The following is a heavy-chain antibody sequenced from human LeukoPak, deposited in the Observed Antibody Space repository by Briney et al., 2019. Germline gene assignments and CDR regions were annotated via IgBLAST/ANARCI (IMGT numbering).Heavy chain of an antibody. J-gene: IGHJ3*02. V-gene: IGHV3-30*03. CDR3: ARHAFGAFDI. Sequence: QSGGSLRLSCAAPGLTFSSYGMHWVRRAPGKGLEWVAVISYDGTIRNYADSVKGRFTISRDNAKKSLYLQMNSLRAEDTAVYYCARHAFGAFDIWGQGTMVTVSS. CDR1: GLTFSSYG. CDR2: ISYDGTIR. D-gene: IGHD3-16*01.